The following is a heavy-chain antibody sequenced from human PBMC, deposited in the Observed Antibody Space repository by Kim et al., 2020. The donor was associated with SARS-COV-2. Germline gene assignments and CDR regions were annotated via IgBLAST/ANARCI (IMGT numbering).Heavy chain of an antibody. V-gene: IGHV4-4*02. CDR3: ASYYSSSWYDWYFDL. CDR2: IYHSGST. CDR1: GGSISSSNW. J-gene: IGHJ2*01. Sequence: SETLSLTCAVSGGSISSSNWWSWVRQPPGKGLEWIGEIYHSGSTNYNPSLKSRVTISVDKSKNQFSLKLSSVTAADTAVYYCASYYSSSWYDWYFDLWGRGTLVTVSS. D-gene: IGHD6-13*01.